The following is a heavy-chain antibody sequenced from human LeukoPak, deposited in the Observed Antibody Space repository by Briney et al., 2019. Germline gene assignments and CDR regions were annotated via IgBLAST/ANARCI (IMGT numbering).Heavy chain of an antibody. CDR2: ISSSSSYI. Sequence: GGSLRLSCAASGFTFSSYSMNWVRQAPGKGLEWVSSISSSSSYIYYADSVKGRFTVSRDNAKNSLYLQMNSLRAEDTAVYYCASPVLLIRGVTDDYWGQGTLVTVSS. CDR1: GFTFSSYS. CDR3: ASPVLLIRGVTDDY. D-gene: IGHD3-10*01. J-gene: IGHJ4*02. V-gene: IGHV3-21*01.